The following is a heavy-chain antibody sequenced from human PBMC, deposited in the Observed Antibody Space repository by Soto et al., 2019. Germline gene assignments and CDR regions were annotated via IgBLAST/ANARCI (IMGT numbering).Heavy chain of an antibody. V-gene: IGHV2-70*01. J-gene: IGHJ3*02. CDR1: GFALSTSKMC. CDR2: TDWDDHK. Sequence: SGPTLVNPTHTLTLTCTFSGFALSTSKMCVSWIRQPPGKALEWLALTDWDDHKYYSTSLKTRLTISKDTSKNQVVLTMTNMDPVDTATYYCARIRSSGSHWAFDIWGQGTMVPVSS. D-gene: IGHD3-22*01. CDR3: ARIRSSGSHWAFDI.